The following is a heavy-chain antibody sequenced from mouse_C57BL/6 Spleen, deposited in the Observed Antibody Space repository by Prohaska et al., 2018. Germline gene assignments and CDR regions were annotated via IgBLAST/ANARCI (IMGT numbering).Heavy chain of an antibody. CDR3: ARSGAITTVVAYYFDY. D-gene: IGHD1-1*01. V-gene: IGHV1-22*01. J-gene: IGHJ2*01. CDR2: INPNNGGT. Sequence: HGKSLEWIGYINPNNGGTSYNQKFKGKATLTVNKSSSTAYMELRSLTSEDSAVYYCARSGAITTVVAYYFDYWGQGSTLTVSS.